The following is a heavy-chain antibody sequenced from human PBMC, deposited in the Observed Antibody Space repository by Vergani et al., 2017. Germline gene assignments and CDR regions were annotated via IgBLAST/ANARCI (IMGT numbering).Heavy chain of an antibody. J-gene: IGHJ6*02. CDR3: AKTLLIGGIAAPRFLDGMDV. CDR2: LSGSGGST. Sequence: EVQLLVSGGGLVQPGGPLRLPCAASVCTFSRYAMSWVRQAPGKGLGWVSALSGSGGSTYYADSVKGRFHIARDNSKNTLYLQMNSLRAEDTAVYYCAKTLLIGGIAAPRFLDGMDVWGQGTTVTVSS. V-gene: IGHV3-23*01. D-gene: IGHD6-6*01. CDR1: VCTFSRYA.